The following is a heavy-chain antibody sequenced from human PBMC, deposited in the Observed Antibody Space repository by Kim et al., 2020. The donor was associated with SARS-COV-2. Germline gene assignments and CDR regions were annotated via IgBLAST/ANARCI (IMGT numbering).Heavy chain of an antibody. CDR3: ARGPPYSDSYWDAFDI. CDR2: IRWEGNSYAT. CDR1: GVSFSGST. J-gene: IGHJ3*02. V-gene: IGHV3-73*01. Sequence: GESLKISCAASGVSFSGSTIHWVRQASGKGLGWVGRIRWEGNSYATEYAASVTGRFTISRDDSKNTAYLQMNSLKTEDTAIYYCARGPPYSDSYWDAFDIWGQGTMVTVSS. D-gene: IGHD1-26*01.